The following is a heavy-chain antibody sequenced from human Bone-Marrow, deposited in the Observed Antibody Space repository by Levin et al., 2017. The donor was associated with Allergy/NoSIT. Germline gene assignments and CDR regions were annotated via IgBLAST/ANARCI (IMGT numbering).Heavy chain of an antibody. CDR1: GYSFTSYW. Sequence: GESLKISCKGSGYSFTSYWIGWVRQMPGKGLEWMGIIYPGDSDTRYSPSFQGQVTISADKSISTAYLQWSSLKASDTAMYYCARHPPYYDILTGYFWLAFDSWGQGTMVTVSS. CDR3: ARHPPYYDILTGYFWLAFDS. D-gene: IGHD3-9*01. CDR2: IYPGDSDT. V-gene: IGHV5-51*01. J-gene: IGHJ3*02.